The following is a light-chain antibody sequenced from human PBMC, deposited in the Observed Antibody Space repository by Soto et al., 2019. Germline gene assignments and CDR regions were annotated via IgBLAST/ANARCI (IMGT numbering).Light chain of an antibody. CDR3: QQYENYPFT. V-gene: IGKV1-5*03. CDR1: QSIRSW. Sequence: DIQMTQSPSTLSASVGDRVTITCRASQSIRSWLAWYQQKPGKAPKALLYKASSLESGVPSRFSGSGSGTEFTLTISSLPPDDFANYYCQQYENYPFTFGGGTKVEIK. CDR2: KAS. J-gene: IGKJ4*02.